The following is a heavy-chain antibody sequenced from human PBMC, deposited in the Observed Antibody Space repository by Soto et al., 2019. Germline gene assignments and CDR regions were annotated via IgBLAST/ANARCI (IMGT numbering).Heavy chain of an antibody. CDR2: IKSKTDVGTT. Sequence: EVQLVESGGGLVKPGGSLRLSCAASGFTFSNAWMNWVRQAPGKGLEWVGRIKSKTDVGTTDYAAPVKGRFTISRDDSKNTLYLQMNSLKTEDTAVYYCIVRYPYYFDYWGQGTLVTVSS. CDR1: GFTFSNAW. D-gene: IGHD2-21*01. CDR3: IVRYPYYFDY. J-gene: IGHJ4*02. V-gene: IGHV3-15*07.